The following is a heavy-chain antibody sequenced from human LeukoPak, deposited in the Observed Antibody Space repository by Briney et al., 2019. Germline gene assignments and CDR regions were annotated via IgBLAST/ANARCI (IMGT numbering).Heavy chain of an antibody. D-gene: IGHD5-24*01. Sequence: GSSVKVSCKASGYTFTSYDINWVRQATGQGLEWMGWMNPNSGNTGYAQKFQGRVTMTRNTSISTAYMELSSLRSEDTAVYYCARRDGYNKGFDYWGQGTLVTVSS. CDR2: MNPNSGNT. CDR3: ARRDGYNKGFDY. J-gene: IGHJ4*02. CDR1: GYTFTSYD. V-gene: IGHV1-8*01.